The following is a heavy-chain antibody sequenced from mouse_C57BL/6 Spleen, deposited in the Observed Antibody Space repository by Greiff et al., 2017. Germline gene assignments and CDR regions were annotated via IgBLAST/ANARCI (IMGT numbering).Heavy chain of an antibody. CDR2: INPNNGGT. CDR3: ARIYGSSPFYAMDY. Sequence: EVQLQQSGPELVKPGASVKIPCKASGYTFTDYNMDWVKQSHGKSLEWIGDINPNNGGTIYNQKFKGKATLTVDKSSSTAYMELRSLTSEDTAVYYCARIYGSSPFYAMDYWGQGTSVTVSS. D-gene: IGHD1-1*01. J-gene: IGHJ4*01. CDR1: GYTFTDYN. V-gene: IGHV1-18*01.